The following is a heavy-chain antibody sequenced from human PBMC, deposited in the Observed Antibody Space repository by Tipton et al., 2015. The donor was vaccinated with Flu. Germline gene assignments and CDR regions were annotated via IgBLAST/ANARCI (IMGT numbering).Heavy chain of an antibody. V-gene: IGHV1-18*01. D-gene: IGHD3-22*01. CDR1: GYTFTSYD. CDR2: ISAYNGNT. Sequence: QSGAEVKKPGASVKVSCKASGYTFTSYDINWVRQAPGQGLEWMGWISAYNGNTNYAQKLQGRVTMTTDTSTSTAYMELRSLRSDDTAVYYCASDLDYYDSSGYPGDYWGQGTLVTVSS. J-gene: IGHJ4*02. CDR3: ASDLDYYDSSGYPGDY.